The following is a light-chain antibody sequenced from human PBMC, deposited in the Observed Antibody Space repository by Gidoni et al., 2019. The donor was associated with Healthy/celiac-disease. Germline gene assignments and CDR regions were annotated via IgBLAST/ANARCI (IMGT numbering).Light chain of an antibody. CDR2: DVS. CDR1: SSDVGGYNY. J-gene: IGLJ2*01. CDR3: SSYTSSSTLV. Sequence: QSALTQPASVSGSPGQSITLSCTGTSSDVGGYNYVSWYQQHPGKAPKLMIYDVSNRPSGVSNRFSGSKSGNTASLTIAGLQAEDEADHYCSSYTSSSTLVFGGGTKLTVL. V-gene: IGLV2-14*01.